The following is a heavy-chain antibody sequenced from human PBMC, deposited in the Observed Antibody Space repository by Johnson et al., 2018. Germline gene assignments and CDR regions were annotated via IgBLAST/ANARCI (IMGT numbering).Heavy chain of an antibody. V-gene: IGHV3-33*03. CDR2: IWRDGKNK. CDR1: GFSFSTFG. Sequence: VQLVESGGGVVQPGRSXRLSCAASGFSFSTFGMHWVRQAPGKGLEWVAVIWRDGKNKYYADSVKGRFSFSRDNSKNTLDLQMNSLRVEDKGIYYCVKERAPFDAFDIWGQGTMVTVSS. CDR3: VKERAPFDAFDI. J-gene: IGHJ3*02.